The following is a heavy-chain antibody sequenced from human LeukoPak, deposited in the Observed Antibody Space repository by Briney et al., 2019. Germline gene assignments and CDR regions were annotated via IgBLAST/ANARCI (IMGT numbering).Heavy chain of an antibody. CDR3: ARPSSVSGWYRLGLDFDY. CDR1: GFTFSSYA. Sequence: GGSLRLSCAASGFTFSSYAMHWVRQAPGKGLEWVAVISYDGSNKYYADSVKGRLTISRDNSKNTLYLQMNSLRAEDTAVYYCARPSSVSGWYRLGLDFDYWGQGTLVTVSS. CDR2: ISYDGSNK. J-gene: IGHJ4*02. D-gene: IGHD6-19*01. V-gene: IGHV3-30-3*01.